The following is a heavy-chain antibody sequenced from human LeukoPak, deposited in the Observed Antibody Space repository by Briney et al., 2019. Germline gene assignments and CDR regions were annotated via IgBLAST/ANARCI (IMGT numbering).Heavy chain of an antibody. V-gene: IGHV3-21*01. CDR2: ISSSSSYI. Sequence: GGSLRLSCAASGFTFSSYSTNWVRQAPGKGLEWVSSISSSSSYIYYADSVKGRFTISRDNAKNSLYLQMNSLRAEDTAVYYCARDRGGYDDFFFDYWGQGTLVTVSS. CDR1: GFTFSSYS. CDR3: ARDRGGYDDFFFDY. D-gene: IGHD5-12*01. J-gene: IGHJ4*02.